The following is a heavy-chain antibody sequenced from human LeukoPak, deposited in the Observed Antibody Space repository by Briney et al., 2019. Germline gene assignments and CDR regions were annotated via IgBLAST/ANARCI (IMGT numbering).Heavy chain of an antibody. D-gene: IGHD3-3*01. CDR2: ISGSGGST. CDR3: AKDRFPAYYDFWSGYQLFDY. V-gene: IGHV3-23*01. J-gene: IGHJ4*02. Sequence: GGSLRLSCAASGFTFSSYSMNWVRQAPGKGLEWVSAISGSGGSTYYADSVKGRFTISRDNSKNTLYLQMNSLRAEDTAVYYCAKDRFPAYYDFWSGYQLFDYWGQGTLVTVSS. CDR1: GFTFSSYS.